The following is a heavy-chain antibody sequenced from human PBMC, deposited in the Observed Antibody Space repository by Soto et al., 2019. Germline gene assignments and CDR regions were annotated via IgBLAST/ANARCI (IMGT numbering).Heavy chain of an antibody. J-gene: IGHJ5*02. CDR3: ASVTYSESVGGPAWVEP. V-gene: IGHV1-18*01. D-gene: IGHD5-12*01. Sequence: QVQLVQSGAEVKKPGASVKVSCKTSGYIFSNYGISWIRQAPGQGLEWMGWISPYTGNTDSAQSCQDRVTLITDTATSTAYMELRRLRSDDTAVYYCASVTYSESVGGPAWVEPWGQGSLVTVSS. CDR2: ISPYTGNT. CDR1: GYIFSNYG.